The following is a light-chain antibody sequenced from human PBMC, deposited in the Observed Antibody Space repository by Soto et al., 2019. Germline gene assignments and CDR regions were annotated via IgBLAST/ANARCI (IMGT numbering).Light chain of an antibody. CDR3: QQTYNMPFT. Sequence: DIQMTQSPSSLSASVGDRVTITCQASQDINNYLNWYQQKMGKAPKLLIYHASNLETGVPSRFSGSGSGTDFTFTISSLQPEDIATYYCQQTYNMPFTFGPGTKVDIK. CDR2: HAS. CDR1: QDINNY. J-gene: IGKJ3*01. V-gene: IGKV1-33*01.